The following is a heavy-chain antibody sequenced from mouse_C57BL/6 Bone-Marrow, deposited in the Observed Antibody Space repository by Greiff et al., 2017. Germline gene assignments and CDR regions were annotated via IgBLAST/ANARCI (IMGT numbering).Heavy chain of an antibody. CDR1: GYAFSSSW. J-gene: IGHJ3*01. Sequence: VQLQQSGPELVKPGASVKISCKASGYAFSSSWMNWVKQRPGKGLEWIGRIYPGDGDTNYNGKFKGKATLTADKSSSTAYMQLSSLTSEDSAVYFCARGPLRWFAYWGQGTLVTVAA. CDR3: ARGPLRWFAY. CDR2: IYPGDGDT. D-gene: IGHD1-1*01. V-gene: IGHV1-82*01.